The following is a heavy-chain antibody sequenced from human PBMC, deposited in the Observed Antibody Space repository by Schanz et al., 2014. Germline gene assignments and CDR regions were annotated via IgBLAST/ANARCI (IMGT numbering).Heavy chain of an antibody. CDR2: ISGSGGST. CDR1: GFTFSSYS. V-gene: IGHV3-23*04. Sequence: VQLVESGGGVVQPGRSLRLSCAASGFTFSSYSMNWVRQAPGKGLEWVSAISGSGGSTYYADSVKGRFTISRDNSKNTLYLQMNTLRAEDTAVYYCARDRGYCSGGSCLTFDYWGQGTLVTVSS. D-gene: IGHD2-15*01. CDR3: ARDRGYCSGGSCLTFDY. J-gene: IGHJ4*02.